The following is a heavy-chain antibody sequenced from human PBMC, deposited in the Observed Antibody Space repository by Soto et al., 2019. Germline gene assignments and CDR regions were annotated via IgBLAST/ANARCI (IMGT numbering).Heavy chain of an antibody. V-gene: IGHV3-23*01. Sequence: GGSLRLSCAASGFTFSSYAMSWVRQAPGKGLEWVSTISGSGGNAYYADSVKGRFSISRDNSKNTLRLQMNSLRADDTAVYYCAKDGASGSYPPYYYFGMDVWGQGTTVTVSS. J-gene: IGHJ6*02. CDR2: ISGSGGNA. CDR1: GFTFSSYA. D-gene: IGHD1-26*01. CDR3: AKDGASGSYPPYYYFGMDV.